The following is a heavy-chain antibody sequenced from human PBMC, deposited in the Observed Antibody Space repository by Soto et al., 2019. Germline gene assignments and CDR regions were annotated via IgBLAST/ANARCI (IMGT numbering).Heavy chain of an antibody. CDR2: ISGGGDTT. V-gene: IGHV3-23*01. Sequence: EVQLLESGGGLVQPGGSLRLSCAASGFTFNNYAMTWVRQAPGKGLEWVSAISGGGDTTSYADSVKGRFTVSRDGSKNTLYLHMSSLRAEDTALYYCAKRRGGSGSLTPRVDFWGHGTLVTVSS. D-gene: IGHD3-10*01. CDR3: AKRRGGSGSLTPRVDF. J-gene: IGHJ4*01. CDR1: GFTFNNYA.